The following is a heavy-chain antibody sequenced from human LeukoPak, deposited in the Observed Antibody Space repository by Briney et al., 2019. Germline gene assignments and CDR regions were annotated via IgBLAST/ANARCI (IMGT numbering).Heavy chain of an antibody. V-gene: IGHV4-59*01. D-gene: IGHD6-19*01. J-gene: IGHJ3*02. CDR3: ARDQRIAVAGLIPDGAFDI. Sequence: SETLSLTCTVSGGSISSYYWSWIRQPPGKGLEWIGYIYYSGSTNYNPSLKSRVTISVDTSKNQFSLKLSSVTAADTAVYYCARDQRIAVAGLIPDGAFDIWGQGTMVTVSS. CDR2: IYYSGST. CDR1: GGSISSYY.